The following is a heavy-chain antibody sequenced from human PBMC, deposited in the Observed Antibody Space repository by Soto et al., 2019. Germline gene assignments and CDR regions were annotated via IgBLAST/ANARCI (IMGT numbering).Heavy chain of an antibody. CDR2: ISAYNGNR. J-gene: IGHJ4*02. D-gene: IGHD6-13*01. Sequence: QVQLVQSGGEVKKPGASVKVSCKASAYTFTNYGISWVRQSPGHGIEWMGWISAYNGNRNYAQKFRDRVTMTTDTSTSSDYLEVRSLRSDDTAVYYCARSGSSWNLREFDSWGQGNLVTVSS. CDR1: AYTFTNYG. V-gene: IGHV1-18*01. CDR3: ARSGSSWNLREFDS.